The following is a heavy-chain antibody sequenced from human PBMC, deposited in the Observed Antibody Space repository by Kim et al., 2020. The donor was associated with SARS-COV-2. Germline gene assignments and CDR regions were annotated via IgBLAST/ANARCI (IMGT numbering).Heavy chain of an antibody. D-gene: IGHD2-15*01. J-gene: IGHJ4*02. CDR3: ARDGGGPTPGTGAFDY. CDR2: IWYDGSNK. V-gene: IGHV3-33*01. CDR1: GFTFSSYG. Sequence: GGSLRLSCAASGFTFSSYGMHWVRQAPGKGLEWVAVIWYDGSNKYYADSVKGRFTISRDNSKNTLYLQMNSLRAEDTAVYYCARDGGGPTPGTGAFDYWGQGTLVTVSS.